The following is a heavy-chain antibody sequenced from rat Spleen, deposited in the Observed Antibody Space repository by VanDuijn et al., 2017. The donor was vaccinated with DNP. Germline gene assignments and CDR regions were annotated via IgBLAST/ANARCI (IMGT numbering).Heavy chain of an antibody. V-gene: IGHV2-6*01. CDR2: ISSGGGT. CDR3: GRNNYFDY. CDR1: GFSLTSYT. Sequence: QVQLKESGPGLVQPSQTLSLTCTVSGFSLTSYTVGWVRQPPGKGLEWIAAISSGGGTYYNSALKSRLSISRDTSKSQVFLKMNSLQTEDTAMYFCGRNNYFDYWGQGVMVTVSS. J-gene: IGHJ2*01.